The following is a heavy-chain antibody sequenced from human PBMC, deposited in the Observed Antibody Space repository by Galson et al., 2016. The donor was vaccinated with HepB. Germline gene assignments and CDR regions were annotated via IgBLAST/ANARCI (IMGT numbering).Heavy chain of an antibody. CDR2: IYSGGER. CDR3: GRNVPFN. Sequence: SLRLSCAASGFTVTNNYIIWVRQAPGKGLEWVSLIYSGGERRYADSVEGRFTISRDNSKNTVYLQMNSLRVEDTAMYYCGRNVPFNWGQGTLVTVSS. CDR1: GFTVTNNY. V-gene: IGHV3-53*01. J-gene: IGHJ4*02.